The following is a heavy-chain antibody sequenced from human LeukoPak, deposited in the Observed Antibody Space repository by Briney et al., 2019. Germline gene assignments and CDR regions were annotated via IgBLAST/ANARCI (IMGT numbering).Heavy chain of an antibody. V-gene: IGHV5-51*01. D-gene: IGHD4-11*01. Sequence: GESLKISCQGSGYSFATSWIGWVRQMPGKGLEWMGVIFPSDSDTRYSPSFQGQVTISADMSITTAYLQWNSLKASDTAMYFCARGLPIAFWGPGTLVTVSS. CDR3: ARGLPIAF. CDR1: GYSFATSW. J-gene: IGHJ4*02. CDR2: IFPSDSDT.